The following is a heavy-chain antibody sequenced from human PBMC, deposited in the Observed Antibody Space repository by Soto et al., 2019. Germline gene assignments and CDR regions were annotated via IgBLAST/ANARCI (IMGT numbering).Heavy chain of an antibody. Sequence: WETLSLACTVSGGSISSTSYYWGWIRQPPGKGLEWIGSIYYSGTTYHNPSLKSRATMSVDTYKNHFSLKLSSVTAADTAVYYCARHYTYCDISPCSTWWFDPWGQGPLVTVFS. D-gene: IGHD3-16*01. V-gene: IGHV4-39*01. CDR1: GGSISSTSYY. CDR2: IYYSGTT. CDR3: ARHYTYCDISPCSTWWFDP. J-gene: IGHJ5*02.